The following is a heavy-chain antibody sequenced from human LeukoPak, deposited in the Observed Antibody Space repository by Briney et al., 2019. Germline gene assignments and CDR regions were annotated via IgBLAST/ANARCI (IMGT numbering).Heavy chain of an antibody. CDR1: GFTFSSYA. J-gene: IGHJ4*02. Sequence: PGGSLRLSCAASGFTFSSYAMHWVRQAPGKGLEWVAVISYDGSNKYYADSVKGRFTISRDNSKNTLYLQMNSLRAEDTAVYYCASYDYGDYRRNFDYWGQGTLVTVSS. D-gene: IGHD4-17*01. CDR2: ISYDGSNK. CDR3: ASYDYGDYRRNFDY. V-gene: IGHV3-30-3*01.